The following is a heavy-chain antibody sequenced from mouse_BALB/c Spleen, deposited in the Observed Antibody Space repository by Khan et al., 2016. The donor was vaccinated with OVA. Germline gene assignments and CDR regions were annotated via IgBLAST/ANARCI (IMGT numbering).Heavy chain of an antibody. J-gene: IGHJ3*01. CDR1: GYSITSDYA. CDR3: ARLGAGFAY. V-gene: IGHV3-2*02. D-gene: IGHD4-1*01. CDR2: IGYSGST. Sequence: EVQLQESGPGLVKPSQSLSLTCTVTGYSITSDYAWNWIRQFPGNKLEWMGYIGYSGSTSYNPSLKSRISITRDTSKNQFFLQLNSVTTEDTATYYFARLGAGFAYWGQGTLVTVSA.